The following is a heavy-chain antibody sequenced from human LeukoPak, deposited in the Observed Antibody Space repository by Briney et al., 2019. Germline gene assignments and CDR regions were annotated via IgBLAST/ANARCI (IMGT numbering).Heavy chain of an antibody. CDR2: IRYDGSNK. CDR3: ARYFDNYQYYMDV. J-gene: IGHJ6*03. CDR1: GFTFLSYG. V-gene: IGHV3-30*02. Sequence: GGSLRLSCAASGFTFLSYGMHWVRQAPGKGLEWVAFIRYDGSNKYYADSVKGRFTISRDNSKNTLYLQMNSLRAEDTAVYYCARYFDNYQYYMDVWGKGTTVTISS. D-gene: IGHD3-9*01.